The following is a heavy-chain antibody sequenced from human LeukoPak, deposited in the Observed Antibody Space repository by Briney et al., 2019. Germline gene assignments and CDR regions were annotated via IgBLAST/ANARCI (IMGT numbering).Heavy chain of an antibody. Sequence: GGSLRLSCAVSGITLSNYGMSWVRQAPGKGLEWVAGISGSGGGTNYADSVKGQFTISRDNPKNTLYLQMTSLRAEDTAVYFCAKRGVVIRVVLVGFHKEAYYFDSWGQGALVTVSS. CDR3: AKRGVVIRVVLVGFHKEAYYFDS. CDR2: ISGSGGGT. J-gene: IGHJ4*02. V-gene: IGHV3-23*01. CDR1: GITLSNYG. D-gene: IGHD3-10*01.